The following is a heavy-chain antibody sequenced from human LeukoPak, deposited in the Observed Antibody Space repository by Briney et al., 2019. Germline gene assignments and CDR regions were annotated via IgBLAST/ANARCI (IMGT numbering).Heavy chain of an antibody. CDR1: GYSISSGYY. CDR3: ARGGDGYTTSFFDS. J-gene: IGHJ4*02. Sequence: SETLSLTCVVSGYSISSGYYWGWIRQPPGKGLEWIASIYHSGSTFSNPSPKSRVIMSVDTSQTQFSLRLSSLTAADTAVYYCARGGDGYTTSFFDSWGQGTLVTVFS. D-gene: IGHD5-24*01. V-gene: IGHV4-38-2*01. CDR2: IYHSGST.